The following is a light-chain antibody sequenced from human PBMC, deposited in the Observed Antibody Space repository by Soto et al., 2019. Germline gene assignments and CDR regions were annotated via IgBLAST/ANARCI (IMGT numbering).Light chain of an antibody. V-gene: IGKV1-9*01. CDR1: QAIRTY. CDR2: AAS. CDR3: QHLNSYPIT. Sequence: DIQLTQSPSFLSTSVGDRVTITCQASQAIRTYLAWYQQKPVRAPKLLIYAASTLQTGVPSRFSGSGSGTEFTLTISSLQPEDFATYYCQHLNSYPITFGQGTRLEIK. J-gene: IGKJ5*01.